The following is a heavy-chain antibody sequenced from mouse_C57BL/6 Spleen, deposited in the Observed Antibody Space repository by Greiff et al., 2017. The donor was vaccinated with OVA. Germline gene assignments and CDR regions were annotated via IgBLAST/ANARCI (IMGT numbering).Heavy chain of an antibody. CDR1: GFSLTSYG. Sequence: VMLVESGPGLVQPSQSLSITCTVSGFSLTSYGVHWVRQSPGKGLEWLGVIWSGGSTDYNAAFISRLSISKDNSKSQVFFKMNSLQADDTAIYYCARNRYYGSYFDYWGQGTTLTVSS. V-gene: IGHV2-2*01. J-gene: IGHJ2*01. D-gene: IGHD1-1*01. CDR3: ARNRYYGSYFDY. CDR2: IWSGGST.